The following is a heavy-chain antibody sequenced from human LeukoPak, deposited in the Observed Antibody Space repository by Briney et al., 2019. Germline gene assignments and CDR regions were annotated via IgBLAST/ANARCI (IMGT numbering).Heavy chain of an antibody. CDR3: AKNFGSGRGVPYGMDV. V-gene: IGHV3-23*01. J-gene: IGHJ6*02. Sequence: GGSLRLSCAASGFTFGDYAMRWVRQAPGKGLEWVSAISGVSGSTTIYAASVKGRFTVSRDNSKSRLFLQMNSLRAEDTAVYYCAKNFGSGRGVPYGMDVWGQGTTVTVAS. CDR2: ISGVSGSTT. CDR1: GFTFGDYA. D-gene: IGHD3-10*01.